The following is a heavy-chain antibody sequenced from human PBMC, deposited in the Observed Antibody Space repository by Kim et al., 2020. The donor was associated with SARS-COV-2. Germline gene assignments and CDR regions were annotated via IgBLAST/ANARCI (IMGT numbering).Heavy chain of an antibody. CDR1: GFAFSGSA. V-gene: IGHV3-30-3*01. CDR3: ARDFASVYGSPSLHY. Sequence: GGSLRLSCVASGFAFSGSAMHWVRRAPGGGLEWVALISYDGDRVYYADSVKGRFSISRDNSENTVFLQLNSLRFDDSGVYYCARDFASVYGSPSLHYWGQGTLVTVSS. CDR2: ISYDGDRV. J-gene: IGHJ4*02. D-gene: IGHD3-10*01.